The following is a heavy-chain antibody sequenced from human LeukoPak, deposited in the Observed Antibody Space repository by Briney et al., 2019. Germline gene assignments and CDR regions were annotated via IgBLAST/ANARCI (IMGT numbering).Heavy chain of an antibody. V-gene: IGHV1-2*06. Sequence: ASVKVSCKASGYTFTGYYMHWVRQAPGQGLEWMGRINPNSGVTKYAQKFQGRVTMTRDTSTSTVYMELSSLRSEDTAVYYCARHCSSTSCYDYWGQGTLVTVSS. CDR2: INPNSGVT. D-gene: IGHD2-2*01. CDR1: GYTFTGYY. CDR3: ARHCSSTSCYDY. J-gene: IGHJ4*02.